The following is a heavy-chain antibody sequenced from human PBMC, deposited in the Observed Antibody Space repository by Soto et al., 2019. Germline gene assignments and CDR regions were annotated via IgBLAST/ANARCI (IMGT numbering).Heavy chain of an antibody. CDR3: ATDRHADFWGGTQGAFDH. D-gene: IGHD3-3*01. CDR1: GYTFTDYY. J-gene: IGHJ4*01. V-gene: IGHV1-69-2*01. Sequence: EVQMVQSGTEVKKPGSTVKISCKASGYTFTDYYIHWVQQAPGKGREGMGLIDPEDGETQYAEKFQVRVTLTADKSQDTAYLEVNSLRSEDTAVYYCATDRHADFWGGTQGAFDHWGHGSLVTVS. CDR2: IDPEDGET.